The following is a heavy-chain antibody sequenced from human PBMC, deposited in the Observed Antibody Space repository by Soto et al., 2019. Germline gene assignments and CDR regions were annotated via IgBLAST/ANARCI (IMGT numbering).Heavy chain of an antibody. Sequence: QVHLVQSGAEVKKPGASVKVSCKGSGYAFTTYGITWVRQAPGQGLEWMGCSSAHNGNTNYAQKLQGRVTVTRDTYTSTSYMELSSLRADYIALYYCERGSYGDYLGLGALVTVTS. V-gene: IGHV1-18*03. CDR2: SSAHNGNT. CDR3: ERGSYGDY. CDR1: GYAFTTYG. D-gene: IGHD3-10*01. J-gene: IGHJ4*02.